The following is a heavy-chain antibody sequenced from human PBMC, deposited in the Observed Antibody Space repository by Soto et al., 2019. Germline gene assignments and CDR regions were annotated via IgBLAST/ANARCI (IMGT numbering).Heavy chain of an antibody. CDR1: GFTFSSYG. D-gene: IGHD6-6*01. V-gene: IGHV3-33*01. CDR3: ARDLRRKQLVFDY. J-gene: IGHJ4*02. Sequence: GGSLRLSCAASGFTFSSYGMHWVRQAPGKGLEWVAVIWYDGSNKYYADSVKGRFTISRDNSKNTLYLQMNSLRAEDTAVYYCARDLRRKQLVFDYWGQGTLVTVSS. CDR2: IWYDGSNK.